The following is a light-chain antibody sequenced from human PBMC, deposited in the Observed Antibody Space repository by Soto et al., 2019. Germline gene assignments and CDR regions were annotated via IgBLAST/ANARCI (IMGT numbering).Light chain of an antibody. J-gene: IGKJ5*01. Sequence: EIVMTQSPATLSVSPGDRATLSCRASQSVTSNLAWYQQKPGQAPRLLIYGASTRATGSPARFSGSGAGTEFTLTIISLQSEDFAVYFCQQYNNWPPITFGQGTRLENK. CDR3: QQYNNWPPIT. CDR1: QSVTSN. V-gene: IGKV3-15*01. CDR2: GAS.